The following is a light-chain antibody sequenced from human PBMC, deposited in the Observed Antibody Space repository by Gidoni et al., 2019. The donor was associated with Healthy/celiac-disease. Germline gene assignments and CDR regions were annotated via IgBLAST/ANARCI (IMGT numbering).Light chain of an antibody. Sequence: EIVLTQSPGTLSLSPGERATLSCRASQSVSSSYLAWYQQTPGQAPRLLIYGASSRATGIPDRFSGSGSGTDFTLTISRLEPEDFAVYYCQQYGSSQSWTFGQGTKVEIK. CDR1: QSVSSSY. J-gene: IGKJ1*01. CDR2: GAS. V-gene: IGKV3-20*01. CDR3: QQYGSSQSWT.